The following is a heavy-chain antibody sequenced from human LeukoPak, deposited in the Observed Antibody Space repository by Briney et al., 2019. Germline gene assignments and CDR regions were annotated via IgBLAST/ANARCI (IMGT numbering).Heavy chain of an antibody. J-gene: IGHJ4*02. CDR2: INPNSGGT. CDR1: GYTFTGYY. V-gene: IGHV1-2*04. D-gene: IGHD5-12*01. Sequence: GASVKVSCKASGYTFTGYYMHWVRQAPGQGLEWMGWINPNSGGTNYAQKFQGWVTMTRDTSISTAYMELSRLRSDDTAVYYCARVVATISSARGSIDYWGQGTLVTVSS. CDR3: ARVVATISSARGSIDY.